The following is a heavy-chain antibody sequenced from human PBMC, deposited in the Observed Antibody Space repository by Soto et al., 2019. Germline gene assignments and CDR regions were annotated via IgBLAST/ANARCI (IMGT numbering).Heavy chain of an antibody. CDR3: AREGSSLGGTYYYGSGSYYNRRYDAFDI. J-gene: IGHJ3*02. V-gene: IGHV1-2*04. Sequence: ASVKVSCKASGYTFTGYYMHWVRQAPGQGLEWMGWINPNSGGTNYAQKFQGWVTMTRDTSISTAYMELSRLRSDDTAVYYCAREGSSLGGTYYYGSGSYYNRRYDAFDIWGQGTMVTVSS. CDR1: GYTFTGYY. D-gene: IGHD3-10*01. CDR2: INPNSGGT.